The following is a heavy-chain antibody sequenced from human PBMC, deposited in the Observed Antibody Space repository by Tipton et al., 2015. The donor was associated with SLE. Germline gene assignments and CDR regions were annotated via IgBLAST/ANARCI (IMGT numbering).Heavy chain of an antibody. V-gene: IGHV3-7*03. CDR1: GFTFSSYW. CDR3: ARDHGYYDILTGKYFQH. J-gene: IGHJ1*01. D-gene: IGHD3-9*01. CDR2: IKQDGSEK. Sequence: GSLRLSCAASGFTFSSYWMSWVRQAPGKGLEWVANIKQDGSEKYYVDSVKGRFTIPRDNAKNSLYLQMNSLRAEDTAVYYCARDHGYYDILTGKYFQHWGQGTLVTVSS.